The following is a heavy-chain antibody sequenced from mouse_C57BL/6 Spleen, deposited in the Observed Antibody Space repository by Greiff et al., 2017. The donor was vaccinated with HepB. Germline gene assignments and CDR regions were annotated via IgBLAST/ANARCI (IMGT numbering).Heavy chain of an antibody. CDR2: ISSGGDYI. CDR3: TRGGHYYGSSPDAMDY. Sequence: EVQLVESGAGLVKPGGSLKLSCAASGFTFSSYAMSWVRQTPEKRLEWVAYISSGGDYIYYADTVKGRFTISRDNARNTLYLQMSSLKSEDTAMYYCTRGGHYYGSSPDAMDYWGQGTSVTVSS. J-gene: IGHJ4*01. D-gene: IGHD1-1*01. V-gene: IGHV5-9-1*02. CDR1: GFTFSSYA.